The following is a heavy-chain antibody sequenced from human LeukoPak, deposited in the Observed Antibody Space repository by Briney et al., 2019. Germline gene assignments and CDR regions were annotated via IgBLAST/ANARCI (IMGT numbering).Heavy chain of an antibody. CDR2: IWYDGSNK. CDR1: GFTFSSYG. D-gene: IGHD4-11*01. Sequence: GRSLRLSCAASGFTFSSYGMHWVRQAPGKGLEWVAVIWYDGSNKYYADSVKGRFTLSRDNSKNTLYLQMNSLRAEDTAVYYCAKDFHTVTAYAFNIWGQGTMVTVSS. CDR3: AKDFHTVTAYAFNI. V-gene: IGHV3-33*06. J-gene: IGHJ3*02.